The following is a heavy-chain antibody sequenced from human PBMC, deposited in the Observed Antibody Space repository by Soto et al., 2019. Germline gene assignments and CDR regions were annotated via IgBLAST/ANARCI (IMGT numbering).Heavy chain of an antibody. J-gene: IGHJ4*02. CDR1: GFSFSSYA. CDR2: ISFEGNDK. V-gene: IGHV3-30-3*01. D-gene: IGHD3-9*01. CDR3: ARDRYLDSYAFDS. Sequence: QVLLVESGGGVVQPGRSLRLSCAASGFSFSSYAMHWVRQAPGKGLEWVAVISFEGNDKYYADSVKGRFTISRDENENTLYLQMNSLRPEDTAAYYCARDRYLDSYAFDSWGQGTLVTVSS.